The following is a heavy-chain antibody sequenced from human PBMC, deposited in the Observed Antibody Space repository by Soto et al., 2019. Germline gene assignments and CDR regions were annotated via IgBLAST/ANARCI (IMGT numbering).Heavy chain of an antibody. V-gene: IGHV3-43*01. CDR2: ISWDGGST. D-gene: IGHD3-22*01. CDR3: AKDFSHYYDSSGYYPYYFDY. J-gene: IGHJ4*02. CDR1: GCTFDDFT. Sequence: PGGFLRVSCAAVGCTFDDFTMRLVRQAPGKGLEWVSLISWDGGSTYYADSVKGRFTISRDNSKNSLYLQMNSLRTEDTALYYCAKDFSHYYDSSGYYPYYFDYWGQGTLVTVSS.